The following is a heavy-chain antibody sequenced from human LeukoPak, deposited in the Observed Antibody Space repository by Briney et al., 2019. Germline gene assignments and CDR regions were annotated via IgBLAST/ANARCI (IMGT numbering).Heavy chain of an antibody. CDR2: IWYDGSNK. Sequence: GGSLRLSCAASGFTFSSYGMHWVRQAPGKGLEWVAVIWYDGSNKYYADSVKGRFTISRDNSKNMLCLQMNSLRAEDTAVYYCARSGIVGATRVSGLDYWGQGTLVTVSS. CDR1: GFTFSSYG. V-gene: IGHV3-33*08. CDR3: ARSGIVGATRVSGLDY. J-gene: IGHJ4*02. D-gene: IGHD1-26*01.